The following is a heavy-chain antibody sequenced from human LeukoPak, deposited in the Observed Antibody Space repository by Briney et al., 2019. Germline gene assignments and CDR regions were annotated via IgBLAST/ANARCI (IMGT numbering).Heavy chain of an antibody. D-gene: IGHD2-15*01. V-gene: IGHV3-30*04. J-gene: IGHJ4*02. CDR3: ARVYCSGGSCIFLGY. CDR2: ISYDGSNK. CDR1: GFTFSSYA. Sequence: PGGSLRLSCAASGFTFSSYAMHWVRQAPGKGLEWVAVISYDGSNKYYADSVKGRFTISRDNYKNTLYLQMNSLRAEDTAVYYCARVYCSGGSCIFLGYWGQGTLVTVSS.